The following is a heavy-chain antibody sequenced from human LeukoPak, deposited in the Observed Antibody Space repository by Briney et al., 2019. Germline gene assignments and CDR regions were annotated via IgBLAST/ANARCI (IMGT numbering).Heavy chain of an antibody. V-gene: IGHV3-53*05. Sequence: PGGSLRLSCAASGFTVSSNYMSWVRQAPGKGLEWVSVIYSGGTTYYADSVKGRFTISRDNAKNTLYLQMNSLRAEDTAVYYCAKAGRQLVRGLYYYMDVWGKGTTVTVSS. J-gene: IGHJ6*03. CDR2: IYSGGTT. CDR1: GFTVSSNY. CDR3: AKAGRQLVRGLYYYMDV. D-gene: IGHD6-6*01.